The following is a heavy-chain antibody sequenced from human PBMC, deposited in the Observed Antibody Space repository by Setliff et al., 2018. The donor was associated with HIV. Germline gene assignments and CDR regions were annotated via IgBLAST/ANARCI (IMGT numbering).Heavy chain of an antibody. Sequence: GESLKISCKGSGYYFTTFWIAWVRQMPGKGLEWMGFIYPGDSHTTYSPSFQGQVTISVDTSISTAYLQWSSLKVSDTAIYYCTRQGDFGQWGDYWGQGAQVTVSS. J-gene: IGHJ4*02. D-gene: IGHD4-17*01. CDR3: TRQGDFGQWGDY. CDR2: IYPGDSHT. V-gene: IGHV5-51*01. CDR1: GYYFTTFW.